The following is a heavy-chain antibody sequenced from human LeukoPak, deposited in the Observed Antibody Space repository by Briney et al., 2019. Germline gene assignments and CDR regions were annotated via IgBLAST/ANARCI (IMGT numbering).Heavy chain of an antibody. Sequence: ASVKVSCKASGYTFTGYYMHWVRQAPGQGLERMGWINPNSGGTNYAQKFQGRVTMTRDTSISTAYMELSRLRSDDTAVYYCARGGVGAPEWTPIDYWGQGTLVTVSS. CDR1: GYTFTGYY. V-gene: IGHV1-2*02. D-gene: IGHD1-26*01. J-gene: IGHJ4*02. CDR3: ARGGVGAPEWTPIDY. CDR2: INPNSGGT.